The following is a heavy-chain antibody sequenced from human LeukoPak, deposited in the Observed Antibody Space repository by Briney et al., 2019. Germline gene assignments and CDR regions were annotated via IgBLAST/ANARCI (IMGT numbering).Heavy chain of an antibody. Sequence: GGSLRLFCAASGFTFSSYGMHWVRQAPGKGLEWVAVIWYDGSNKYYADSVKGRFTISRDNSKNTLYLQMNSLRAEDTAVYYCAKFGNWFDPWGQGTLVTVSS. D-gene: IGHD3-10*01. CDR3: AKFGNWFDP. J-gene: IGHJ5*02. CDR2: IWYDGSNK. CDR1: GFTFSSYG. V-gene: IGHV3-33*06.